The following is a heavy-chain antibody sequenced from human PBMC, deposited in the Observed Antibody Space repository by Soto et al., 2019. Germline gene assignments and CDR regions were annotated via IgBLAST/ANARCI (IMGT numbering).Heavy chain of an antibody. D-gene: IGHD3-3*01. Sequence: GGSLRLSCAASGFTFSDSYMSWIRQAPGKGLEWVSYISSSGSTIYYADSVKGRFTISRDNAKNSLYLKMNSLRAEDPGVYYCAMDLYGDFWSGYHPPNYWGQGTLVTVSS. CDR3: AMDLYGDFWSGYHPPNY. J-gene: IGHJ4*02. CDR1: GFTFSDSY. CDR2: ISSSGSTI. V-gene: IGHV3-11*01.